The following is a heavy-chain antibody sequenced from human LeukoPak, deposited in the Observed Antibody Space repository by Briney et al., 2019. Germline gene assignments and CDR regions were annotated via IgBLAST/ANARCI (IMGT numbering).Heavy chain of an antibody. CDR2: IYPGDSDT. CDR3: ARAIAAAGTANWLDP. D-gene: IGHD6-13*01. J-gene: IGHJ5*02. V-gene: IGHV5-51*01. CDR1: GYSFTSYW. Sequence: GESLKISCKGSGYSFTSYWIGWVRQMPGKGLEWMGIIYPGDSDTRYSPSFQGQVTISADKSISTAYLQWSSLKASDTAMYYCARAIAAAGTANWLDPWGQGTLVTVSS.